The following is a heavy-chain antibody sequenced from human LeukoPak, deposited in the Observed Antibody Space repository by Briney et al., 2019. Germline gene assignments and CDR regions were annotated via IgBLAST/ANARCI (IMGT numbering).Heavy chain of an antibody. CDR1: GGSISSGNYH. V-gene: IGHV4-61*02. D-gene: IGHD3-22*01. J-gene: IGHJ3*02. CDR3: ARYYYDSSYAFDI. CDR2: IHTSGST. Sequence: SQTLSLTCTVSGGSISSGNYHWNWIRQPAGKGLEWIGRIHTSGSTNHNPSLKSRVTISVDTSKNQFSLKLSSVTAADTAVYYCARYYYDSSYAFDIWGQGTMVTVSS.